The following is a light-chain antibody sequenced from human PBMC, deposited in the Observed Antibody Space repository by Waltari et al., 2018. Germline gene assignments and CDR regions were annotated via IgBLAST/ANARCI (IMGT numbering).Light chain of an antibody. CDR3: QQYGSSRYT. CDR2: GAS. CDR1: QSFSSSY. J-gene: IGKJ2*01. Sequence: DIVLTQSPGTLSLSPGESATLPCRASQSFSSSYLSWYQQKPGQAPRLFIYGASSRATGIPDRFSGSGSGTDFTLTISRLEPEDFAVYYCQQYGSSRYTFGQGTKLEIK. V-gene: IGKV3-20*01.